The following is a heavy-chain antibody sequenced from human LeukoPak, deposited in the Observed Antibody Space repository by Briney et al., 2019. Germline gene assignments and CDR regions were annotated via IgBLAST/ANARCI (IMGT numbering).Heavy chain of an antibody. CDR3: ARAPDFGVPYNWFDP. J-gene: IGHJ5*02. Sequence: SETLSLTCAVYGGSFSGYYWSWIRQPPGKGLEWIGEINHSGSTNYNPSLKSRVTISVDTSKNQFSLKLSSVTAADTAVYYCARAPDFGVPYNWFDPWGQGTLVTVSS. CDR2: INHSGST. CDR1: GGSFSGYY. V-gene: IGHV4-34*01. D-gene: IGHD3-3*01.